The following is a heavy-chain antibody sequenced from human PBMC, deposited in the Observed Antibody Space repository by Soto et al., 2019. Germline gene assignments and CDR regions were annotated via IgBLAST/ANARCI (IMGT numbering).Heavy chain of an antibody. CDR2: IKQDESKK. CDR3: ARDVSPGSSSLYLDAFDI. CDR1: GFTLGTYW. V-gene: IGHV3-7*05. D-gene: IGHD3-10*01. J-gene: IGHJ3*02. Sequence: EVQLEESGGGLVQPGGSLRLSCAASGFTLGTYWMTWVRQAPGKGLEWVANIKQDESKKSYLDSVRGRFTISRDNARNSLYIQMNSLSVDDRGLYYWARDVSPGSSSLYLDAFDIWGQGTMVIVSS.